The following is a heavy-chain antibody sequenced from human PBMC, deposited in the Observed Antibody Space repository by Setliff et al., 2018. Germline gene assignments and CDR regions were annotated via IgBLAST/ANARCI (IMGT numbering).Heavy chain of an antibody. CDR2: IYYSGST. CDR1: GGSISSSRHC. J-gene: IGHJ3*02. D-gene: IGHD3-3*01. CDR3: ARWKEGYTIFGVVIINDAFDI. Sequence: PSETLSLTCTVSGGSISSSRHCWGWIRQPPGKGLEWIGTIYYSGSTYYNPSLKSRVTISVDTSKNQFSLKLSSVTAADTAVYYCARWKEGYTIFGVVIINDAFDIWGQGTMVTVSS. V-gene: IGHV4-39*07.